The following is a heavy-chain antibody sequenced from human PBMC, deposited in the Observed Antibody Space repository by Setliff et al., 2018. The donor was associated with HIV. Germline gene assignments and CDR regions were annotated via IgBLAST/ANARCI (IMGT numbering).Heavy chain of an antibody. CDR1: GGSISSNY. V-gene: IGHV4-39*07. J-gene: IGHJ4*02. Sequence: SETLSLTCTVSGGSISSNYWGWIRQPPGKGLEWIGTIYYSGSTYYNPSLKSRLTISVGTSKNQFSLKLSSVTALDTAVYYCARKGSSSRSQEYYYDFWGQGTLVTVSS. CDR2: IYYSGST. CDR3: ARKGSSSRSQEYYYDF. D-gene: IGHD6-13*01.